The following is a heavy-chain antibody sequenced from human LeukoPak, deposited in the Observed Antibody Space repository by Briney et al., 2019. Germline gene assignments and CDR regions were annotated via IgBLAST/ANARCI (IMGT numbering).Heavy chain of an antibody. J-gene: IGHJ4*02. CDR1: GFTFSSYG. D-gene: IGHD4-17*01. V-gene: IGHV3-30*02. CDR3: AKAYGDYSFVIDYFDY. Sequence: GGSLRLSCAASGFTFSSYGMHWVRQAPGKGLEWVAFIRYDGSNKYYADSVKGRFTISRDNSKNTLYLQMNSLRAEDTAVYYCAKAYGDYSFVIDYFDYWGQGTLVTVSS. CDR2: IRYDGSNK.